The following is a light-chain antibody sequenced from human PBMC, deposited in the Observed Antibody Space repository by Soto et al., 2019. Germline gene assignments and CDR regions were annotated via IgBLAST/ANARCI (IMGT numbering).Light chain of an antibody. J-gene: IGLJ2*01. CDR2: DVT. CDR1: SNDIGGHNY. Sequence: VLTQHPSASGSPGQSVTISCTGSSNDIGGHNYVSWYQQHPGRAPKLMIYDVTKRPSGVPDRFTGSRSGNTASLTVSGLQADDEADYYCRSYAGTSNLVFGGGTKVTVL. V-gene: IGLV2-8*01. CDR3: RSYAGTSNLV.